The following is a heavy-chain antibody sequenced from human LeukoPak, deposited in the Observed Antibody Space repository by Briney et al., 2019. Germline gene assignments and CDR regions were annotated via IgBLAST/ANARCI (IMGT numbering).Heavy chain of an antibody. CDR1: GFTFRSYW. Sequence: GGSLRLSCAASGFTFRSYWMSWFRQAPGKGLEWVANIKEDGSEKSYVDSVKGRFTISRDNAKNLLNLQMNSLRAEETAVYYCARVLVGALDYWGQGTLVTVSS. V-gene: IGHV3-7*03. J-gene: IGHJ4*02. CDR2: IKEDGSEK. D-gene: IGHD1-26*01. CDR3: ARVLVGALDY.